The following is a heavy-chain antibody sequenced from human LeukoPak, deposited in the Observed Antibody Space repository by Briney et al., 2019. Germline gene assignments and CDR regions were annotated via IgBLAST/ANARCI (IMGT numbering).Heavy chain of an antibody. CDR2: VRYDGSDK. J-gene: IGHJ6*03. CDR1: GFTFSSYG. Sequence: GGSLRLSCAASGFTFSSYGMHWVRQAPGMGLEWISFVRYDGSDKYYADSVKGRFTISRDNSNNTLFLQMNSLRPQDTAVYYCGKGLAYTYPYSGNMAVWGKGTTVTISS. V-gene: IGHV3-30*02. D-gene: IGHD5-18*01. CDR3: GKGLAYTYPYSGNMAV.